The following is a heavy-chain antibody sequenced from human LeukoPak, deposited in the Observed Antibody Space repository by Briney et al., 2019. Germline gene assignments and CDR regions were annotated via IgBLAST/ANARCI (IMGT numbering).Heavy chain of an antibody. CDR2: LIPIFGTA. CDR3: AREGYSSSWSYNWFDP. CDR1: GGTFSSYA. V-gene: IGHV1-69*13. Sequence: SVKVSCKASGGTFSSYAISWVRQAPGQGLEWMGGLIPIFGTANYAQKFQGRVTITADESTSTAYMELSSLRSEDTAVYYCAREGYSSSWSYNWFDPWGQGTLVTVSS. D-gene: IGHD6-13*01. J-gene: IGHJ5*02.